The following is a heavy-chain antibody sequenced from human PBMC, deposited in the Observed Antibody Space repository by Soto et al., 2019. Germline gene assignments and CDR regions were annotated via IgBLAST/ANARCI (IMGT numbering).Heavy chain of an antibody. Sequence: EVQLVESGGGLVQPGGSLRLSRAASGFTFSSYWMHWVRQAPGKGLVWVSRINSDGSSTSYADSVKGRFTISRDNAKNTLYLQMNSLRADDTAVYYCARGGGYDFWSGYAWSSYYYYYYMDVWGKGTTVTVSS. CDR2: INSDGSST. CDR1: GFTFSSYW. V-gene: IGHV3-74*01. CDR3: ARGGGYDFWSGYAWSSYYYYYYMDV. D-gene: IGHD3-3*01. J-gene: IGHJ6*03.